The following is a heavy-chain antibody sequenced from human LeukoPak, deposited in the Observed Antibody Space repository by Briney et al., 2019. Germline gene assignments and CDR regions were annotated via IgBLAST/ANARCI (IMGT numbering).Heavy chain of an antibody. J-gene: IGHJ5*02. Sequence: GGSLRLSCAASGFTFSSYSMNWVRQAPGKGLEWVSSISSSNSYIYYADSVKGRFTISRDNAKSTLYLQMTSLRDEDTSVYYCVSVGLLKAGKEGPWGQGTLVTVSS. V-gene: IGHV3-21*01. D-gene: IGHD6-13*01. CDR1: GFTFSSYS. CDR2: ISSSNSYI. CDR3: VSVGLLKAGKEGP.